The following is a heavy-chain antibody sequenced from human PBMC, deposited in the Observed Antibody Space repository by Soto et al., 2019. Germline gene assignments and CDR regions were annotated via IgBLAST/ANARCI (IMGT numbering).Heavy chain of an antibody. CDR3: AKDEYTSGWYISYLFDS. Sequence: GSLRLSCAASGFRFSSYAMSWVRQAPGKGLEWVSVISGSGDGTYYADSVKGRFTISRDNTKNTLYLQMDSLRAEDTAVYYCAKDEYTSGWYISYLFDSWGQGTLVTVSS. CDR2: ISGSGDGT. CDR1: GFRFSSYA. J-gene: IGHJ4*02. D-gene: IGHD6-19*01. V-gene: IGHV3-23*01.